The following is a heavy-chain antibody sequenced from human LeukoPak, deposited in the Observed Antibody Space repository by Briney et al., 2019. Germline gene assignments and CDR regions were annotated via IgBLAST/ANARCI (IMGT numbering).Heavy chain of an antibody. Sequence: SETLSLTCTVSGDSISSYYWSWIRQPPGKGLEWIGYIYYSGSTNYNPSLESRVTISVDTSKNQFSLKLSSVTAADTAVYYCARGENIVGPWGQGTLVTVYS. CDR1: GDSISSYY. CDR2: IYYSGST. J-gene: IGHJ4*02. D-gene: IGHD1-26*01. CDR3: ARGENIVGP. V-gene: IGHV4-59*12.